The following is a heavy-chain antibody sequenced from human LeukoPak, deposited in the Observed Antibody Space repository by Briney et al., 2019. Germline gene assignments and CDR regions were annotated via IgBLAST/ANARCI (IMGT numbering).Heavy chain of an antibody. CDR1: GGSISSYY. Sequence: SETLSLTCTVSGGSISSYYWSWIRQPPGKGLEWIGYSYYSGSTNYNPSLKSRVTISVDTSKNQFSLRLSSVTAADTAVYYCARQLVRAFDIWGQGTMVTVSS. D-gene: IGHD2-2*01. CDR3: ARQLVRAFDI. CDR2: SYYSGST. J-gene: IGHJ3*02. V-gene: IGHV4-59*08.